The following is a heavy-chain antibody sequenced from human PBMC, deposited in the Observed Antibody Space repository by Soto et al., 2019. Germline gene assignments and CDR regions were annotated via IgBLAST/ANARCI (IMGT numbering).Heavy chain of an antibody. D-gene: IGHD1-26*01. V-gene: IGHV4-28*01. CDR3: ARREIQGPIDY. J-gene: IGHJ4*02. Sequence: QVQLQESGPGLVKPSDTLSLTCAVSGYSISSRNWWGWIRQPPGKGLEWIGYIYYSGTTYYNPSLKSRVTMSVDTSKNEFALKLTSVTAVDTAVYYCARREIQGPIDYWGQGTLVTVSS. CDR2: IYYSGTT. CDR1: GYSISSRNW.